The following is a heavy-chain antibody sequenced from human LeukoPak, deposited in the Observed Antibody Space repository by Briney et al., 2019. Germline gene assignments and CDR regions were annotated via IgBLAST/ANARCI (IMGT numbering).Heavy chain of an antibody. CDR1: GGSISGNY. CDR2: IYATGST. D-gene: IGHD2-15*01. J-gene: IGHJ5*02. Sequence: PSETLSLTCSVSGGSISGNYWSWIRQPAGRGLEWLGRIYATGSTNYNPSLKSRVTMSVDTSKNQFSLNLRTVTAADTAVYYCARSAQGWSGFSWFDPWGQGTLVTVSS. V-gene: IGHV4-4*07. CDR3: ARSAQGWSGFSWFDP.